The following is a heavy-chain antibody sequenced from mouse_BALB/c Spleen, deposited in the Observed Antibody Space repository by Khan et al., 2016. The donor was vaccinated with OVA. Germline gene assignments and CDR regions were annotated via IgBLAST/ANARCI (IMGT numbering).Heavy chain of an antibody. CDR1: GYTFTSYW. CDR3: ARGCFSNYEFAY. D-gene: IGHD2-5*01. Sequence: QVQLQQSGAELVKPGASVKLSCKTPGYTFTSYWIQWVKQRPGQGLGWLGQIFPGTGTTYSNENFKAKATLTVDTSSSTAYMQLISLTSEDSAVYYCARGCFSNYEFAYWGQGTLVTVSA. V-gene: IGHV1S132*01. CDR2: IFPGTGTT. J-gene: IGHJ3*01.